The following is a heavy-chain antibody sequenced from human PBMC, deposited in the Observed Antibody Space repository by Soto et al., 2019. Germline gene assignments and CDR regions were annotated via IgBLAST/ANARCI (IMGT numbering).Heavy chain of an antibody. V-gene: IGHV3-74*01. CDR2: INSDGSST. J-gene: IGHJ4*02. CDR3: VRTSLVVAAATREDY. D-gene: IGHD2-15*01. Sequence: EVQLVESGGGLVQPGGSLRLSCAASGFTFSSYWMHWVRQAPGKGLVWVSRINSDGSSTSYADSVKGRFTMSRDNAKNTLYVQMNSLRAEDTAVYYCVRTSLVVAAATREDYWGQGTLVTVSS. CDR1: GFTFSSYW.